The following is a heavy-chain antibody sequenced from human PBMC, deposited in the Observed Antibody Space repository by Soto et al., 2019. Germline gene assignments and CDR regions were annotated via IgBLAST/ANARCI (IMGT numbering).Heavy chain of an antibody. J-gene: IGHJ6*03. V-gene: IGHV3-23*01. CDR2: IGGSGACT. D-gene: IGHD2-2*01. CDR1: GLSFPNYA. Sequence: LLESGGGLVQPGGSLRLSCVASGLSFPNYAMKWVRQAPGKGVEWVSGIGGSGACTYYADSVKGRFTISRDNSKNTVYLQINSLRGEDTAVYYCAKGSSSTQFLNYYFYHMDVWGKGTTVSVSS. CDR3: AKGSSSTQFLNYYFYHMDV.